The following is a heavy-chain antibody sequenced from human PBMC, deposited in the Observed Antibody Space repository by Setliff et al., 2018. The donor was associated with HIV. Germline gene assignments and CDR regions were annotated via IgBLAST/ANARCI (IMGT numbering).Heavy chain of an antibody. CDR3: ARLYGSGSYQVDY. J-gene: IGHJ4*02. CDR1: GGSISSYY. V-gene: IGHV4-59*01. Sequence: KSSETLSLTCTVSGGSISSYYWSWIRQPPGKGLEWIGYIYYSGSTNYNPSLKSRVTISVDTSKNQFSLKLSSVTAADTAVYYCARLYGSGSYQVDYWGQGTLVTVSS. D-gene: IGHD3-10*01. CDR2: IYYSGST.